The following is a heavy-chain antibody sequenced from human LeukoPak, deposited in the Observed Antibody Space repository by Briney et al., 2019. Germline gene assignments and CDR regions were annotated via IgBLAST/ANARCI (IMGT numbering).Heavy chain of an antibody. CDR2: INPSGGST. D-gene: IGHD3-22*01. V-gene: IGHV1-46*01. CDR1: GYTFTSCY. Sequence: GASVKVSCKASGYTFTSCYMHWVRQAPGQGLEWMGIINPSGGSTSYAQKFQGRVTMTRDTSTSTVYMELSSLRSEDTAVYYCAKEGGLSYDSSGHAFDYWGQGTLVNVSS. J-gene: IGHJ4*02. CDR3: AKEGGLSYDSSGHAFDY.